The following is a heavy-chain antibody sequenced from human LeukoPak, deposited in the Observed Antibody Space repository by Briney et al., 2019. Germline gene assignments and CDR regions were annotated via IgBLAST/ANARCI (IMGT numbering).Heavy chain of an antibody. CDR2: INHSGST. CDR1: GGSFSGYY. CDR3: ARDYGDYRRYYYMDV. D-gene: IGHD4-17*01. V-gene: IGHV4-34*01. J-gene: IGHJ6*03. Sequence: SETLSLTYAVYGGSFSGYYWSWIRHPPGKGLEWIGEINHSGSTNYNPSLKSRVTISVDTSKNQFSLKLSSVTAADTAVYYCARDYGDYRRYYYMDVWGKGTTVTVSS.